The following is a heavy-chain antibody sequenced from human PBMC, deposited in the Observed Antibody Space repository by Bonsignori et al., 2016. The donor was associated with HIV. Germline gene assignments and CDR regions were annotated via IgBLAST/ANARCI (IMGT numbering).Heavy chain of an antibody. CDR2: ISSSGSTI. CDR1: GFTFSDYY. D-gene: IGHD4-17*01. V-gene: IGHV3-11*01. CDR3: AREQAVTNDWFDP. Sequence: GGSLRLSCAASGFTFSDYYMSWIRQAPGKGLEWVSYISSSGSTIYYADSVKGRFTISRDNAKNSLYLQMNTLRAEDTAVYYCAREQAVTNDWFDPWGQGTLVTVSS. J-gene: IGHJ5*02.